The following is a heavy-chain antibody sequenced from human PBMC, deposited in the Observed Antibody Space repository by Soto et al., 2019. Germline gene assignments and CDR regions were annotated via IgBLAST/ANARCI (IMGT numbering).Heavy chain of an antibody. CDR3: ARDTVLTGMFDP. V-gene: IGHV4-59*01. J-gene: IGHJ5*02. Sequence: XETLSLTCTVSGCSIGSYHWSWVRQPPGKGLDWIASVYYTGTTNYNPSLGSRVTISIDAPENQISLKLTSVTAADTAFYYCARDTVLTGMFDPWGQGTLVTVSS. CDR2: VYYTGTT. D-gene: IGHD4-17*01. CDR1: GCSIGSYH.